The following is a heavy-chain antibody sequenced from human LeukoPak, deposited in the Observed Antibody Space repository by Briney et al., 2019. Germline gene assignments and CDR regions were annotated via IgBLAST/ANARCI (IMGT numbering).Heavy chain of an antibody. V-gene: IGHV4-59*01. D-gene: IGHD2-8*02. J-gene: IGHJ4*02. CDR1: GGSIGSFY. Sequence: PSETLSLTCTVSGGSIGSFYWNWIRQPPGKGLDWIGYVYSSGNTNYNPSLKSRVIISVDTSKNQFSLKLSSVTAADTAVYYCARGGVLLGIDYWGQGTLVTVSS. CDR2: VYSSGNT. CDR3: ARGGVLLGIDY.